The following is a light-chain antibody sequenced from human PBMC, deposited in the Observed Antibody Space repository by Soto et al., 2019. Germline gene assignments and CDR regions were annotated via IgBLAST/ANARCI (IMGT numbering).Light chain of an antibody. Sequence: QSARTQPASVSGSPGQSITISCTGTSTDVGGYNYVSWYQQRPGEAPKLMIYDVSSRPSGISSRFSGSKSGNTASLTISGLQAEDEADYHCSSYTSASTLVVFGGGTKLTVL. CDR3: SSYTSASTLVV. CDR1: STDVGGYNY. V-gene: IGLV2-14*03. J-gene: IGLJ2*01. CDR2: DVS.